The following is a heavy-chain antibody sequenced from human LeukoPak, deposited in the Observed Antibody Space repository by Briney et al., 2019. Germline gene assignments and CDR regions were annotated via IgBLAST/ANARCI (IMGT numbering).Heavy chain of an antibody. J-gene: IGHJ4*02. V-gene: IGHV3-7*01. CDR3: TRDRVAGF. Sequence: PGGSLRLSCAASGFIFIRYWMSWVRQAPGKGLEWVAYIKPDGSEKYYVDSVKGRFTISRDNAKNSLYLQMNSLRDDDTAVYYCTRDRVAGFWGQETLVAVSS. CDR2: IKPDGSEK. D-gene: IGHD6-19*01. CDR1: GFIFIRYW.